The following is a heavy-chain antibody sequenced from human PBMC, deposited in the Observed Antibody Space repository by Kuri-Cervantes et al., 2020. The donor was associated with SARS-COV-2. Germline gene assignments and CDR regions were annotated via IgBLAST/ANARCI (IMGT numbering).Heavy chain of an antibody. J-gene: IGHJ4*02. D-gene: IGHD6-13*01. Sequence: SETLSLTCAVSGGSISSGGYSWSWIRQPPGKGLEWIGYIYHSGSTYFNPSLKSRVTLPADRSKNQFSLNLTSVTAADTAVYYCARVDSSLTIDYWGQGTLVTVSS. CDR2: IYHSGST. CDR3: ARVDSSLTIDY. V-gene: IGHV4-30-2*01. CDR1: GGSISSGGYS.